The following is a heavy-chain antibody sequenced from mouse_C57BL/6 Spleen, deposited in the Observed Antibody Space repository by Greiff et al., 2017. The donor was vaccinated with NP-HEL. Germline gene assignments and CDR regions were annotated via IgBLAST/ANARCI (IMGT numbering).Heavy chain of an antibody. Sequence: EVQLQQSGPVLVKPGASVKMSCKASGYTFTDYYMNWVKQSHGKSLEWIGVINPYNGGTSYNQKFKGKATLTVDKSSSTAYMELNSLTSENSAVYYCARGGYYSNYPLAYWGKGTLVTVSA. V-gene: IGHV1-19*01. CDR2: INPYNGGT. CDR3: ARGGYYSNYPLAY. J-gene: IGHJ3*01. D-gene: IGHD2-5*01. CDR1: GYTFTDYY.